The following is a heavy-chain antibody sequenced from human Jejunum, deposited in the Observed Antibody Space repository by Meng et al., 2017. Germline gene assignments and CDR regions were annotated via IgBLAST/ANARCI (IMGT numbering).Heavy chain of an antibody. CDR2: ISGSGGST. D-gene: IGHD1-14*01. J-gene: IGHJ4*02. Sequence: GESLKISCAASGFTFSSSTMSWVRQAPGKGLEWVSAISGSGGSTYYADSVKGRFTISRDNSKNTLYLQMNTLRAEDTATYYCAKLTTNWGQGTRVTVAS. CDR3: AKLTTN. CDR1: GFTFSSST. V-gene: IGHV3-23*01.